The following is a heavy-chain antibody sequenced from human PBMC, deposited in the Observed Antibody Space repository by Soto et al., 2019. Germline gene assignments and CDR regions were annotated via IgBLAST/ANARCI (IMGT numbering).Heavy chain of an antibody. CDR2: FYYSQST. CDR3: ARRSTVTYDY. D-gene: IGHD4-17*01. V-gene: IGHV4-39*01. CDR1: GGSLTSNSYY. J-gene: IGHJ4*02. Sequence: LSLTCTVSGGSLTSNSYYWGWIRQPPGKGLEWIGSFYYSQSTYFNPSLKSRVTISVETSKNQYSLKLSAVTAADTAVYYCARRSTVTYDYWGQGILVTVSS.